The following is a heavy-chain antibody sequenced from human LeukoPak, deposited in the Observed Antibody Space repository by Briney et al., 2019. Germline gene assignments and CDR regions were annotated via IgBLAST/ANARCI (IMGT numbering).Heavy chain of an antibody. CDR2: ITDSGTGT. Sequence: GGSLRLSCAASGFTFSSYALSWVRQAPGKGLEWVSGITDSGTGTYYADSVKGRFTISRDNSKNTVYLQMSSLRAEDTAVYYCARTGYNYGTPLNHWGQGTLVTVSS. V-gene: IGHV3-23*01. CDR1: GFTFSSYA. CDR3: ARTGYNYGTPLNH. J-gene: IGHJ5*02. D-gene: IGHD5-18*01.